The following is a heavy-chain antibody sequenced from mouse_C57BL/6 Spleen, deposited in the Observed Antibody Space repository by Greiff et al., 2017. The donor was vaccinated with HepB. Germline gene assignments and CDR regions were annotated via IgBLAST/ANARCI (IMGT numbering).Heavy chain of an antibody. D-gene: IGHD1-1*01. CDR1: GYTFTSYW. V-gene: IGHV1-55*01. CDR3: AREIIITTVVARYFDV. Sequence: QVQLQQPGAELVKPGASVKMSCKASGYTFTSYWITWVKQRPGQGLEWIGDIYPGSGSTNYNEKFKSKATLTVDTSSSTAYMQLSSLTSEDSAVYYCAREIIITTVVARYFDVWGTGTTVTVSS. CDR2: IYPGSGST. J-gene: IGHJ1*03.